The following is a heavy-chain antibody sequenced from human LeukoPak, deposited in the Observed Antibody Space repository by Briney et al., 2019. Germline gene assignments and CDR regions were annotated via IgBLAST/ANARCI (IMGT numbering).Heavy chain of an antibody. J-gene: IGHJ4*02. CDR2: IYSGGST. CDR3: AVARDYAIAY. CDR1: GFTVSSNY. Sequence: PGGSLRLSCAASGFTVSSNYMTWVRQAPGKGLEWVSVIYSGGSTYYADSVKGRFTVSRDNSKNTLYLQMNSLRAEDTAVYYCAVARDYAIAYWGQGTLVTVSS. D-gene: IGHD4-17*01. V-gene: IGHV3-53*01.